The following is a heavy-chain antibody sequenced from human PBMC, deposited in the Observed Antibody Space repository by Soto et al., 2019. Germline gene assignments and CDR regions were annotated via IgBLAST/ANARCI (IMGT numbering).Heavy chain of an antibody. CDR2: VSTNGRST. J-gene: IGHJ6*02. V-gene: IGHV3-23*01. D-gene: IGHD3-10*01. CDR1: GGACGNYD. Sequence: GGSLRLSCIASGGACGNYDIKWVRKVPGRGLVWGAGVSTNGRSTYYADSVRGRFTISRDNSKITVYLQMNSLRAEDTAVYYCAKDRAFNYFYGMDVWGQGTTVTVSS. CDR3: AKDRAFNYFYGMDV.